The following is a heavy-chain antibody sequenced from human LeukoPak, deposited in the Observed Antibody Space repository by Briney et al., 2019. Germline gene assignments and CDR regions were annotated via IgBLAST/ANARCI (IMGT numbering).Heavy chain of an antibody. Sequence: PSETLSLTCTVSGGSISSSSYYWGWIRQPPGKGLEWIGSIYYSGSTYYNPSLKSRVTISVDTSKNQFSLKLSSVTAADTAVYYCARIGGDYYDSNGYYYFDYWGQGTLVTVSS. CDR1: GGSISSSSYY. J-gene: IGHJ4*02. V-gene: IGHV4-39*01. CDR3: ARIGGDYYDSNGYYYFDY. CDR2: IYYSGST. D-gene: IGHD3-22*01.